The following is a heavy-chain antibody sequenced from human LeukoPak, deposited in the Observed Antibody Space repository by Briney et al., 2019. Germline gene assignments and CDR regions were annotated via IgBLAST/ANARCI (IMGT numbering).Heavy chain of an antibody. Sequence: PSETLSLTCTVSGGSISSHYWSWIRQPPGKGLEWIGYIYYSGSTNYNPSLKSRVTISLDTSKNQFSLKLSSVTAADTAVHYCARVPRYCSGGSCYMSRDDAFDIWGQGTMVTVSS. V-gene: IGHV4-59*11. CDR1: GGSISSHY. CDR2: IYYSGST. D-gene: IGHD2-15*01. J-gene: IGHJ3*02. CDR3: ARVPRYCSGGSCYMSRDDAFDI.